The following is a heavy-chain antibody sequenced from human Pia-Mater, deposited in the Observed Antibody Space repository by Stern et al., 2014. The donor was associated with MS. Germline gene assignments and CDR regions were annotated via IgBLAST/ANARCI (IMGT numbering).Heavy chain of an antibody. J-gene: IGHJ6*02. D-gene: IGHD3-16*01. CDR1: GYTFINYD. Sequence: QVQLVESGSQVRKPGASVKVSCQASGYTFINYDIFWVRQAPGQGLEWMGWMNPNNANTGHAQKFQGRVTMTRNTSISTAYMGLSGLRSDDTAVYYCVRGGLSYGYGLDAWGQGTAVIVSS. CDR2: MNPNNANT. CDR3: VRGGLSYGYGLDA. V-gene: IGHV1-8*01.